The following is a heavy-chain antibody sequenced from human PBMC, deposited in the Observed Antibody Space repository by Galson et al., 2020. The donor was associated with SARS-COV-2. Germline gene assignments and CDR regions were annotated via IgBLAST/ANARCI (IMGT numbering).Heavy chain of an antibody. Sequence: GGSLRLSCAASGFTFSSYSMNWVRQAPGKGLEWVSSISSSSSYIYYADSVKGRFTISRDNAKNSLYLQMNSLRAEDTAVYYCATLRDIAVAEGWYFDLWGRGTLVTVSS. CDR2: ISSSSSYI. CDR3: ATLRDIAVAEGWYFDL. V-gene: IGHV3-21*01. J-gene: IGHJ2*01. D-gene: IGHD6-19*01. CDR1: GFTFSSYS.